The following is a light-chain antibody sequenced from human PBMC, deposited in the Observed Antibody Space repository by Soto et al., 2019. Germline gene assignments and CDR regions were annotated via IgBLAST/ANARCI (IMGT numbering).Light chain of an antibody. CDR1: QGIRND. CDR2: AAS. V-gene: IGKV1-17*01. Sequence: DIQMTQSPSSLSASVGDRVTITCRASQGIRNDLGWYQQKPGKAPKRLIYAASSLQSGVPSRFSGSGSGTEFTLTISSLQRENCAAEYYLQHKSYPPRTFGQGTKVEI. CDR3: LQHKSYPPRT. J-gene: IGKJ1*01.